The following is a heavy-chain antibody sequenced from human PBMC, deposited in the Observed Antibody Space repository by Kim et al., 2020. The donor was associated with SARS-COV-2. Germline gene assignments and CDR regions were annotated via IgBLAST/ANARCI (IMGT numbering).Heavy chain of an antibody. J-gene: IGHJ6*02. CDR3: ARGSFPHLYDFWSGYYGMDV. CDR1: GFTFSSYA. V-gene: IGHV3-30-3*01. D-gene: IGHD3-3*01. Sequence: GGSLRLSCAASGFTFSSYAMHWVRQAPGKGLEWVAVISYDGSNKYYADSVKGRFTISRDNSKNTLYLQMNSLRAEDTAVYYCARGSFPHLYDFWSGYYGMDVWGQWTTVTVSS. CDR2: ISYDGSNK.